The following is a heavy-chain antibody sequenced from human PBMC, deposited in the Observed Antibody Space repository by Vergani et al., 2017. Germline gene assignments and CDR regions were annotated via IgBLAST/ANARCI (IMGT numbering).Heavy chain of an antibody. CDR2: IHPADSDT. Sequence: EVQLVQSGAEVKKPGESLKISCQISGYSFTNYWIGGVRQMPGKGLEWMGIIHPADSDTSYSPSFQGQVTISVDKSISTAYLQRSSLRASDSAMYYCARLYGRDSSGSKYFDYWGQGTLVTVSS. J-gene: IGHJ4*02. D-gene: IGHD3-22*01. V-gene: IGHV5-51*01. CDR3: ARLYGRDSSGSKYFDY. CDR1: GYSFTNYW.